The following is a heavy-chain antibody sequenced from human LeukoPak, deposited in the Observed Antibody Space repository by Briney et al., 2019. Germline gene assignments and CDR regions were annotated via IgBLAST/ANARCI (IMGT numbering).Heavy chain of an antibody. CDR1: GFNFFDYY. V-gene: IGHV3-11*04. CDR3: ARDRRGKGYCSSTSCLAGLFDY. J-gene: IGHJ4*02. Sequence: GSLILSCAGSGFNFFDYYIGSIRQARGKGLEWVSYITKTGITIAYAASVKGRFTSSRDNSKNTLYLQMNSLRTEDTAVYYCARDRRGKGYCSSTSCLAGLFDYWGQGTLVTVSS. D-gene: IGHD2-2*01. CDR2: ITKTGITI.